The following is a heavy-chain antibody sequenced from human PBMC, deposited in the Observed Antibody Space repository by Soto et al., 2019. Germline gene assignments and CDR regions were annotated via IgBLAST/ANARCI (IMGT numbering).Heavy chain of an antibody. V-gene: IGHV1-46*01. Sequence: ASVKVSCKASGYTFTSYYMHWVRQAPGQGLEWMGIINPSGGSTSYAQKFQGRVTMTRDTSTSTVYMELSSLRSEDTAVYYCARTRWELLSYYYYGMDVWGQGTTVTVSS. D-gene: IGHD1-26*01. CDR1: GYTFTSYY. CDR3: ARTRWELLSYYYYGMDV. CDR2: INPSGGST. J-gene: IGHJ6*02.